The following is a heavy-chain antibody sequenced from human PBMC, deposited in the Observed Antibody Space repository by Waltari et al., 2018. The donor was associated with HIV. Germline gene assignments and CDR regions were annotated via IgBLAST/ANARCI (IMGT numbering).Heavy chain of an antibody. CDR3: VRRDAYKLVY. CDR2: ISATGGAT. Sequence: EVQLLESGGGLVQPGGSRRLSCAASGCTFGDYAMRWVRHTPDKGLQWVSTISATGGATYYADSVRGRFSVSRDNPKNTLYLQLDSLSVEDTALYYCVRRDAYKLVYWGQGTLVTVSS. CDR1: GCTFGDYA. D-gene: IGHD1-1*01. J-gene: IGHJ4*02. V-gene: IGHV3-23*01.